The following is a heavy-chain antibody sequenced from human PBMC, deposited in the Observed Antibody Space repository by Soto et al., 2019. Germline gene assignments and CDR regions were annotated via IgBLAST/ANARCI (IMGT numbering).Heavy chain of an antibody. J-gene: IGHJ5*02. CDR2: INPNSGGT. Sequence: ASVKVSCKASGYTFTGYYMHWVRQAPGQGLEWMGWINPNSGGTNYAQKFQGRVTMTRDTSISTAYMELSRLRSDDTAVYYCARTDVILWFGELLNWFDPWGQGTLVTVSS. V-gene: IGHV1-2*02. CDR1: GYTFTGYY. D-gene: IGHD3-10*01. CDR3: ARTDVILWFGELLNWFDP.